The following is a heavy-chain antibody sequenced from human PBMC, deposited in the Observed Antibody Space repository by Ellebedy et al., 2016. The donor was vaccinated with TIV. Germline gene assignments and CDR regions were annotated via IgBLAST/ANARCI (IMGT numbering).Heavy chain of an antibody. CDR1: GGTFSSYA. CDR2: IIPIFGTA. J-gene: IGHJ5*02. CDR3: ARGQQLAGHHVDWFDP. D-gene: IGHD6-6*01. V-gene: IGHV1-69*13. Sequence: SVKVSXXASGGTFSSYAISWVRQAPGQGLEWMGGIIPIFGTANYAQKFQGRVTITADESTSTAYMELSSLRSEDTAVYYCARGQQLAGHHVDWFDPWGQGTLVTVSS.